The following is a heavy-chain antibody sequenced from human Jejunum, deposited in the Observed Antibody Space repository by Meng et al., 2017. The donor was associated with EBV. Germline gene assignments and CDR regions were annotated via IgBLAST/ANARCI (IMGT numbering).Heavy chain of an antibody. CDR1: GASMNDRNYF. Sequence: QRQRRRWGQGLVKPSETLSLTCNVPGASMNDRNYFWAWIRQPPGKGLEWIGNTYSSANTYYNPSLKSRVTISVDTSKNQFSLKLISVTAADTAVYFCARHDCPGAVCLGPFDSWGQGILVTVSS. V-gene: IGHV4-39*01. D-gene: IGHD2-8*02. J-gene: IGHJ4*02. CDR2: TYSSANT. CDR3: ARHDCPGAVCLGPFDS.